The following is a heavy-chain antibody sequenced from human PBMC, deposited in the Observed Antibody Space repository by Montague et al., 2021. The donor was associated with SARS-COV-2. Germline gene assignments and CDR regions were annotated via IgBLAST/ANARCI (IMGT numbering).Heavy chain of an antibody. J-gene: IGHJ4*02. CDR3: ARRHYGSGRIDY. CDR1: GGSISNYY. CDR2: IYYSGST. Sequence: SETLSLTCTVSGGSISNYYWNWIRQSPGKGLEWIGQIYYSGSTDYDPSLKSRVTMSVDTSKNQFSLKLSSVTATDTAVYYCARRHYGSGRIDYWGQGTLVTVSS. V-gene: IGHV4-59*08. D-gene: IGHD3-10*01.